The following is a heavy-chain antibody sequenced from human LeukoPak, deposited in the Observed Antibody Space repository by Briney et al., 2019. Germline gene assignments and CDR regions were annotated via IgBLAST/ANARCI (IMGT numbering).Heavy chain of an antibody. D-gene: IGHD4-23*01. CDR3: ASGVVTYAFDI. Sequence: SETLSLTYTVSGGSISSSSYYWGWIRQPPGKGLEWIGSIYYSGSTYYNPSLKSRVTISVDTSKNQFSLKLSSVTAADTAVYYCASGVVTYAFDIWGQGTMVTVSS. CDR2: IYYSGST. J-gene: IGHJ3*02. V-gene: IGHV4-39*01. CDR1: GGSISSSSYY.